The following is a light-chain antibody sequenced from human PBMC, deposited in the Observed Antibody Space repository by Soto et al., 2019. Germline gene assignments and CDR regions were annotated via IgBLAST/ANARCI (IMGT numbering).Light chain of an antibody. V-gene: IGKV3-15*01. Sequence: EVVMTQSPVTLSVSPGERATLSCRASQSIGTNLAWYQQKPGQAPRLLIYGASTRATGVPARFSGSGSGTEFTLTISSLQCEDFAVYYCQQYNDWPPERTFGQGTKVDIK. J-gene: IGKJ1*01. CDR2: GAS. CDR3: QQYNDWPPERT. CDR1: QSIGTN.